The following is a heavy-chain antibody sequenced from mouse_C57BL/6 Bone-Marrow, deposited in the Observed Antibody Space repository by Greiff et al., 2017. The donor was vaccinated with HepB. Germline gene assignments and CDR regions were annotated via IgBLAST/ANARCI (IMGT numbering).Heavy chain of an antibody. Sequence: EVQLVESEGGLVQPGRSMKLSCTASGFTFSDYYMAWVRQVPEKGLEWVANINYDGSSTYYLDSLKSRFIISRDNAKNILYLQMSSLKSEDTATYYCARANYYGSPYAMDYWGQGTSVTVSS. J-gene: IGHJ4*01. CDR2: INYDGSST. D-gene: IGHD1-1*01. CDR3: ARANYYGSPYAMDY. CDR1: GFTFSDYY. V-gene: IGHV5-16*01.